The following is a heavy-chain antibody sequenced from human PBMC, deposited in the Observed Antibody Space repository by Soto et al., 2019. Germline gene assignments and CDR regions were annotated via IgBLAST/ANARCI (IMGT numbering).Heavy chain of an antibody. CDR1: GGSMTSSSYF. Sequence: PSETLSLTCTISGGSMTSSSYFWGFVRQPPGLGLEWIGTIYYNRSTYYSTSLKSRVAISVDTSKNLFSLSLRSVTAADTAMYYCATTTVTYPDYFDFWGQGALVTVSS. J-gene: IGHJ4*02. CDR3: ATTTVTYPDYFDF. CDR2: IYYNRST. D-gene: IGHD4-17*01. V-gene: IGHV4-39*01.